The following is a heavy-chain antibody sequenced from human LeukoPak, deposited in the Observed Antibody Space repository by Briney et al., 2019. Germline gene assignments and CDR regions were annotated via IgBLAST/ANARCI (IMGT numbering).Heavy chain of an antibody. J-gene: IGHJ4*02. CDR3: ARDVGSYL. CDR1: GFTFSSYA. Sequence: PGGSLRLSCSASGFTFSSYAMHWVRQAPGKGLEYVSAISSNGITTYYADSVKGRFTISRDNAKNSLYLQMNSLRAEDTAVYYCARDVGSYLWGQGTLVTVSS. V-gene: IGHV3-64*04. CDR2: ISSNGITT. D-gene: IGHD1-26*01.